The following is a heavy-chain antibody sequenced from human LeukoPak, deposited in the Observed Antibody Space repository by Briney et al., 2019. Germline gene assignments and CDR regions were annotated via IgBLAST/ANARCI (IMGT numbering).Heavy chain of an antibody. D-gene: IGHD5-24*01. J-gene: IGHJ4*02. V-gene: IGHV1-2*02. Sequence: ASVKVSCKASGYTFTGYYMHWVRQAPGQGLEWMGWINPNSGGTNYAQKFQGRVTMTRDTSISTAYMELSSLRSDDTAVYYCARDLGTRDGYNPPNLFDNWGQGTLVTVSS. CDR2: INPNSGGT. CDR1: GYTFTGYY. CDR3: ARDLGTRDGYNPPNLFDN.